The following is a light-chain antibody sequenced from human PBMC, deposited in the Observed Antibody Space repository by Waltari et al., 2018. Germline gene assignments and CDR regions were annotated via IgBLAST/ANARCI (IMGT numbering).Light chain of an antibody. J-gene: IGKJ4*01. Sequence: EIVLTQSPGTLSLSPGERATLSCRASQSVRSTLIAWYQQKPGQAPRLLIYATSSRATGTPDRFSGSGSGTDFTLIISSLEPEDSAVYYCQRYGTSVTFGGGTTVEIK. CDR1: QSVRSTL. V-gene: IGKV3-20*01. CDR3: QRYGTSVT. CDR2: ATS.